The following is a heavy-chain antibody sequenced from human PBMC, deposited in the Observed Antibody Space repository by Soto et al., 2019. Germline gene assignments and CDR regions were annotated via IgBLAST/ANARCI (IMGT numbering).Heavy chain of an antibody. Sequence: EVQLVESGGGLVKPGGSLRLSCAASGFTFSSYSMNWVRQAPGKGLEWVSSISSSSSYIYYADSVKGRFTISRDNAKNSLYLQKNSLLAEDTAVFYCARDGAMMNYSYYYYYYGMDVWGQGTTVTVSS. CDR3: ARDGAMMNYSYYYYYYGMDV. J-gene: IGHJ6*02. V-gene: IGHV3-21*01. CDR1: GFTFSSYS. D-gene: IGHD2-2*01. CDR2: ISSSSSYI.